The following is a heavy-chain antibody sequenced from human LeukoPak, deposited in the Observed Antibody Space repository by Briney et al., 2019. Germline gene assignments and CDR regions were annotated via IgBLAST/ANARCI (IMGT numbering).Heavy chain of an antibody. CDR3: ARDGRLGMGRGVNAFDI. CDR2: ISAYNGNT. D-gene: IGHD3-10*01. Sequence: ASVKDSSKAPRYTSTRHRTSTGREAPGQGLEWMGWISAYNGNTNYAQKLQGRVTMTTDTSTRTAYMELRSLRSDDTAMYYCARDGRLGMGRGVNAFDIWGQGTMVTVSS. J-gene: IGHJ3*02. V-gene: IGHV1-18*01. CDR1: RYTSTRHR.